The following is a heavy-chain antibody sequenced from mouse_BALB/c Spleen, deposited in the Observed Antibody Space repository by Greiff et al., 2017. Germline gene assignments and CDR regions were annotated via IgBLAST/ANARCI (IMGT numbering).Heavy chain of an antibody. Sequence: QVQLKESGPGLVAPSQSLSITCTVSGFSLTSCGVHWVRQPPGKGLEWLGVIWAGGSTNYNSALMSRLSISKDNSKSQVFLKMNSLQTDDTAMYYCARPYDYDGWYFDVWGAGTTVTVSS. CDR3: ARPYDYDGWYFDV. V-gene: IGHV2-9*02. D-gene: IGHD2-4*01. CDR2: IWAGGST. CDR1: GFSLTSCG. J-gene: IGHJ1*01.